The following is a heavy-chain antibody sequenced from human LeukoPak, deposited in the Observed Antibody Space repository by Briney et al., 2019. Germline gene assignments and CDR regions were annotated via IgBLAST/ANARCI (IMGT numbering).Heavy chain of an antibody. D-gene: IGHD4-11*01. CDR1: GGSISSSSYY. CDR3: ARAPVTTGPYYYYYYYMDV. V-gene: IGHV4-39*01. Sequence: PSETLSLTCTVSGGSISSSSYYWGWIRQPPGKGLEWIGSIYYSGSTYYNPSLKSRVTISVDTSKNQFSLKQSSVTAADTAVYYCARAPVTTGPYYYYYYYMDVWGKGTTVTVSS. J-gene: IGHJ6*03. CDR2: IYYSGST.